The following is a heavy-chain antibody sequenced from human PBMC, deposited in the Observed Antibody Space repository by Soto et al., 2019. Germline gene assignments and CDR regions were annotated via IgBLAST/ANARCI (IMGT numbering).Heavy chain of an antibody. Sequence: ASVKFSCKVSGYTLTELSMHWVRQAPGKGLEGMGGFDPEDGETIYAQKFQGRVTMTEDTSTDTAYMELSSLRSEDTAVYYCASITMVRGVIIKGVYYGMDVWGQGTTVTVSS. CDR2: FDPEDGET. D-gene: IGHD3-10*01. V-gene: IGHV1-24*01. J-gene: IGHJ6*02. CDR1: GYTLTELS. CDR3: ASITMVRGVIIKGVYYGMDV.